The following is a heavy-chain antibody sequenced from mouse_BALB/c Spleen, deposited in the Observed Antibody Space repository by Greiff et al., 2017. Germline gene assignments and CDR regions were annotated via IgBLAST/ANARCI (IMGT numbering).Heavy chain of an antibody. Sequence: QVQLKESGAELVRPGTSVKISCKASGYTFTNYWLGWIKQRPGHGLEWIGDIYPGGGYTNYNEKFKGKATLTADTSSSTAYMQLSSLTSEDSAVYFCARIGTTVDSFDYWGQGTTLTVSS. J-gene: IGHJ2*01. CDR3: ARIGTTVDSFDY. V-gene: IGHV1-63*02. CDR2: IYPGGGYT. CDR1: GYTFTNYW. D-gene: IGHD1-1*01.